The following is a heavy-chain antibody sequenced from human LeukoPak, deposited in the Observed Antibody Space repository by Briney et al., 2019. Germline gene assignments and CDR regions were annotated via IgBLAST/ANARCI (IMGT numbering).Heavy chain of an antibody. CDR3: ARGLKSWYSSGWYGLGYFDY. D-gene: IGHD6-19*01. V-gene: IGHV3-21*01. CDR1: GFTFDDYA. Sequence: GGSLRLSCAASGFTFDDYAMHWVRQAPGKGLEWVSSISSSSSYIYYADSVKGRFTISRDNAKNSLYLQMNSLRAEDTAVYYCARGLKSWYSSGWYGLGYFDYWGQGTLVTVSS. J-gene: IGHJ4*02. CDR2: ISSSSSYI.